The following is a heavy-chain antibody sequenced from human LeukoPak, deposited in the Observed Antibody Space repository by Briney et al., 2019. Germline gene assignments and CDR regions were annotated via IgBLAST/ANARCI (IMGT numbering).Heavy chain of an antibody. D-gene: IGHD6-19*01. Sequence: PSETLSLTRTVSGGSISSYYWSWIRQPPGKGLEWIGYIYYSGSTNYNPSLKSRVTISVDTSKNQFSLKLSSVTAADTAVYYCARARRLAVAGTTWGYYFDYWGQGTLVTVSS. CDR2: IYYSGST. CDR3: ARARRLAVAGTTWGYYFDY. J-gene: IGHJ4*02. V-gene: IGHV4-59*01. CDR1: GGSISSYY.